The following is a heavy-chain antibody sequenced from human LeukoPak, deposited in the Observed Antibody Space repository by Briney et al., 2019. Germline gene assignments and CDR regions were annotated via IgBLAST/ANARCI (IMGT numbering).Heavy chain of an antibody. CDR2: IYYSGST. J-gene: IGHJ4*01. Sequence: SETLSLNCTVSGGSISSSSYYWGWIRQPPGKGLEWIGSIYYSGSTYYNPSLKSRVTISVDTSKNQFSLKLSSVTAADTAVYYCARQPLPRDNYDILTGYYTHFDYWGHGTLVTVSS. V-gene: IGHV4-39*01. D-gene: IGHD3-9*01. CDR3: ARQPLPRDNYDILTGYYTHFDY. CDR1: GGSISSSSYY.